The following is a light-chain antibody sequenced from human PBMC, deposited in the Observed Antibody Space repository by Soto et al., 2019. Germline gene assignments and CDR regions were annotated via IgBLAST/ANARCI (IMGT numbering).Light chain of an antibody. Sequence: DIQMTPSPSSLSASVGASVNITCRASQTVTKYLNWYQQKPGKAPKLLIYAASNLQSGVPSRFSGGGSGTDFTLTISSLQPEDFATYHCQQSYTTPNTFGQGTKVDIK. CDR3: QQSYTTPNT. CDR1: QTVTKY. J-gene: IGKJ2*01. V-gene: IGKV1-39*01. CDR2: AAS.